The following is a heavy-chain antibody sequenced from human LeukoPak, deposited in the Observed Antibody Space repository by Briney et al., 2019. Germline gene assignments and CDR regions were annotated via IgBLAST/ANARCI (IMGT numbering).Heavy chain of an antibody. CDR3: ARVVSYYDSSGYYYFDY. CDR2: IIPIFGTP. D-gene: IGHD3-22*01. V-gene: IGHV1-69*13. J-gene: IGHJ4*02. Sequence: SVKVSCKASGGTFSIYAISWVRQAPGQGLEWMGGIIPIFGTPNYAQKFQGRVTITADESTSTAYMELSSLRSEDTAVYYCARVVSYYDSSGYYYFDYWGQGTLVTVSS. CDR1: GGTFSIYA.